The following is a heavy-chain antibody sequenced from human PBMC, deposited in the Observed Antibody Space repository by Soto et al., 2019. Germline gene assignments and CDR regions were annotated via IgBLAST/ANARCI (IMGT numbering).Heavy chain of an antibody. CDR2: ISLSGRTI. CDR3: ARDFPNTVTTNSA. J-gene: IGHJ5*02. V-gene: IGHV3-48*03. Sequence: GRTLRLSCSVAGFTPSHYDMSWGRQAPGKLLEWISYISLSGRTIYYTDSVRGRFTISRDNAKSSLYLQMSRLRAEDTAIYYCARDFPNTVTTNSAWGQGTLVTVSS. D-gene: IGHD4-17*01. CDR1: GFTPSHYD.